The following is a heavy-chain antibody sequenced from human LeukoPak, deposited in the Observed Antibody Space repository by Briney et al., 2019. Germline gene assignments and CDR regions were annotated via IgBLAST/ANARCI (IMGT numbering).Heavy chain of an antibody. CDR1: GFTFSSYW. CDR2: IKQSGSEK. V-gene: IGHV3-7*01. D-gene: IGHD3-22*01. J-gene: IGHJ3*02. CDR3: ARGTYYYESSGYYADAFDI. Sequence: PGGSLTLSCAASGFTFSSYWMSWVRQAPGKGLEWVANIKQSGSEKYYVAPVKGRFTISRDNAKNSLYLQMNSLRAEDTAVYYCARGTYYYESSGYYADAFDICRQGTMVSVSS.